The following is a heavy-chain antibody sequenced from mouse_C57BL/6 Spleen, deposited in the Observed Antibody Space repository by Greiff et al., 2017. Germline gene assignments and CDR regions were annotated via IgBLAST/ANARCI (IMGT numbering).Heavy chain of an antibody. CDR3: ARSDYDYDVNAMDY. CDR1: GYTFTDYY. D-gene: IGHD2-4*01. J-gene: IGHJ4*01. Sequence: VQLQQSGPELVKPGASVKISCKASGYTFTDYYINWVKQRPGQGLEWIGWIFPGSGSTYYNEKFKGKATLTVDKSSSTAYMLRSSLTSEDSAVYFCARSDYDYDVNAMDYWGQGTSVTVSS. CDR2: IFPGSGST. V-gene: IGHV1-75*01.